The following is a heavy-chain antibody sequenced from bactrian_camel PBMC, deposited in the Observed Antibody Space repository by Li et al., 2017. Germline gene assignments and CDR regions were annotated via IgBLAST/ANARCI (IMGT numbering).Heavy chain of an antibody. J-gene: IGHJ4*01. V-gene: IGHV3S10*01. CDR3: AARVCYYGTSIVFSSSSYTY. D-gene: IGHD6*01. CDR1: GFRGGYNQ. CDR2: FHSQGGT. Sequence: VQLVESGGGSVQAGGSLTLSCAASGFRGGYNQMAWFRQAPGMEREGIAGFHSQGGTRYTDAVKGRFTVSKDNTKNTVYLQMNSLKPDDTGMYYCAARVCYYGTSIVFSSSSYTYWGQGTQVTVS.